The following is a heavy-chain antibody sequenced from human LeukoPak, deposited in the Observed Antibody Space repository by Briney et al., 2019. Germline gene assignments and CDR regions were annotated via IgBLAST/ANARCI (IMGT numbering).Heavy chain of an antibody. J-gene: IGHJ6*02. V-gene: IGHV3-23*01. CDR2: ISGSGDSI. Sequence: PGGSLRLSCAASGFTFSSYAISWVRQAPGKGLEWVSAISGSGDSIYYADSVKGRFTISRDNSKNTLCLQMNSLRAEDTAVYYCAKSKESYYYGMDVWGQGTTVTVSS. CDR1: GFTFSSYA. CDR3: AKSKESYYYGMDV.